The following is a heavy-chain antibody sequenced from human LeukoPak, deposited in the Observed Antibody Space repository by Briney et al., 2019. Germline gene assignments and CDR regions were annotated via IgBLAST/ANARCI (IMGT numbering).Heavy chain of an antibody. Sequence: GESLKISCQASEYTFTSYYIGWVRQMPGKGLEWMGIIYPGDSDTRYSPSFQGQVTISADKSISTAYLQWSSLKASDTAMYYCARQPSGSYYVFLDYWGQGTLVTVSS. CDR1: EYTFTSYY. CDR3: ARQPSGSYYVFLDY. CDR2: IYPGDSDT. D-gene: IGHD1-26*01. V-gene: IGHV5-51*01. J-gene: IGHJ4*02.